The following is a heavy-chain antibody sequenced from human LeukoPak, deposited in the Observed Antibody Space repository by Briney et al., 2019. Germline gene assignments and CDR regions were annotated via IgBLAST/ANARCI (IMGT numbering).Heavy chain of an antibody. D-gene: IGHD2-15*01. Sequence: ASVKVSCKASGYTFTSYGISWVRQAPRQGLEWMGWISAYNGNTNYAQKLQGRVTMTTDTSTSTAYMELRSLRSDDTAVYYCARKLGYCSGGNCRAEYFQHWGQGTLVTVSS. CDR1: GYTFTSYG. CDR3: ARKLGYCSGGNCRAEYFQH. V-gene: IGHV1-18*01. CDR2: ISAYNGNT. J-gene: IGHJ1*01.